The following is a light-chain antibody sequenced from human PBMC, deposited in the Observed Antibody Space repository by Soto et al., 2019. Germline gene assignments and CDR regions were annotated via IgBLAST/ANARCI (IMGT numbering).Light chain of an antibody. V-gene: IGKV1-5*01. CDR2: DAS. CDR3: QHYESHSRT. Sequence: DIQMTQSPSTLSASVGDRVTITCRASQRIATWLAWYQQKPGRAPKLLIYDASSLESGVPLRFSGSGSGTEFTLTISSLQPDDFATYYCQHYESHSRTFGQGTKVDIK. J-gene: IGKJ1*01. CDR1: QRIATW.